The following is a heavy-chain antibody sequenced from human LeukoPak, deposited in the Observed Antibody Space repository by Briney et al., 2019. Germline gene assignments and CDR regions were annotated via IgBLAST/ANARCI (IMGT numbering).Heavy chain of an antibody. CDR1: GGSISSSSYY. CDR2: IYYSGST. D-gene: IGHD3-10*01. J-gene: IGHJ4*02. V-gene: IGHV4-39*01. Sequence: SETLSLTCTVSGGSISSSSYYWGWIRQPPGKGLEWIGSIYYSGSTYYNPSLKSRITISVDTSKNQFSLKLSSVTAADTAVYYCARHNLVRWIPYYFDYWGQGTLVTVSS. CDR3: ARHNLVRWIPYYFDY.